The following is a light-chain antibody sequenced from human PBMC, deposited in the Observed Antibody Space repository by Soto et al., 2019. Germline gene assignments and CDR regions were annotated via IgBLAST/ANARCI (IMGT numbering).Light chain of an antibody. Sequence: IFLTQSPAPLSLSSGEKATPSCMARQSVTTFLAWYQQKPGQAPRLLIYDASDRAPGIPARFSGSGSATDFTLTINNLEPEDFAVYYCQQRSNWPPSITFGQGTRLEIK. CDR2: DAS. J-gene: IGKJ5*01. CDR1: QSVTTF. CDR3: QQRSNWPPSIT. V-gene: IGKV3-11*01.